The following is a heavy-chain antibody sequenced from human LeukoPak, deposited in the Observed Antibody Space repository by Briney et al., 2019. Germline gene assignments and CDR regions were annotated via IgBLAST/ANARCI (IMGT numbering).Heavy chain of an antibody. CDR1: GFAFGTYA. D-gene: IGHD3-10*01. CDR3: ARDPYNTILYRLAH. V-gene: IGHV3-23*01. CDR2: ISANGQAT. Sequence: GRSLRLFCAGSGFAFGTYAMSWVRQAPGMGLEWVSSISANGQATYYADSVEGRFTIYRDNSKSTLYLQLNSLRAEDTATYYCARDPYNTILYRLAHWGQATLVTVSS. J-gene: IGHJ4*02.